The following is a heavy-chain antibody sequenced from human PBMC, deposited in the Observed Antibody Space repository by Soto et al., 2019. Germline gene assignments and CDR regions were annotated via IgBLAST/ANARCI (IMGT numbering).Heavy chain of an antibody. V-gene: IGHV4-39*01. D-gene: IGHD6-19*01. Sequence: PSETLSLTSTVSGGSISSSNYYWGWIRQPPGKGLEFIGSIYYSGSTYYNPSLKSRVTISVDTSKNQFSLKLSSVTAADTAVYYCARRGSSGRLDYWGQGTLVTSPQ. CDR3: ARRGSSGRLDY. CDR1: GGSISSSNYY. CDR2: IYYSGST. J-gene: IGHJ4*02.